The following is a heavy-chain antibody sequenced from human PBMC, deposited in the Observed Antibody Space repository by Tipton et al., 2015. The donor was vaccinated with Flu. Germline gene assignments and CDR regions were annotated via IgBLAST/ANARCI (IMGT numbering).Heavy chain of an antibody. CDR3: ARDPSLGMPDYFDY. Sequence: TLSLTCSVSGDSIGYPYFWGWIRQAPGKGLEWIGYIYNSAYTKYNPSLESRVTISADTPKKQFSLQLRSVTAADTAVYYCARDPSLGMPDYFDYWGQGTLVTVSS. CDR2: IYNSAYT. J-gene: IGHJ4*02. V-gene: IGHV4-59*12. CDR1: GDSIGYPYF. D-gene: IGHD2-2*01.